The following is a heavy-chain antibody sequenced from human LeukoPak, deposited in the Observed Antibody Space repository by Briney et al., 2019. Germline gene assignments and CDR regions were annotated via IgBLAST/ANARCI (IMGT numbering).Heavy chain of an antibody. D-gene: IGHD3-16*02. CDR1: GFTFSSYE. CDR2: IVSSGTTI. J-gene: IGHJ4*02. CDR3: ARDIAY. Sequence: PGGSLRLSCAASGFTFSSYEMNWVRQAPGKGLEWVSYIVSSGTTIYYADSVKGRFTISRDSARNSLYLQMNSLRAEDTAVYYCARDIAYWGQGTLVTVSS. V-gene: IGHV3-48*03.